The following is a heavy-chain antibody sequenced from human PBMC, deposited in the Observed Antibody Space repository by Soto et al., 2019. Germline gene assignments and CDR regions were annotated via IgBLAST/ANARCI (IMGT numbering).Heavy chain of an antibody. J-gene: IGHJ6*02. Sequence: ASVKVSCKASGGTFSSYAISWVRQAPGQGLEWMGGIIPIFGTANYAQKFQGRVTITADESTSTAYMELSSLRSEDTAVYYCARDRPSIAARYYYYGMDVWGQGTTVTVSS. V-gene: IGHV1-69*13. CDR1: GGTFSSYA. D-gene: IGHD6-6*01. CDR2: IIPIFGTA. CDR3: ARDRPSIAARYYYYGMDV.